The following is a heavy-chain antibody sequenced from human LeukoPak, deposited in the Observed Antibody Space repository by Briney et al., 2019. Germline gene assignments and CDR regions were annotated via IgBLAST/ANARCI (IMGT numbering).Heavy chain of an antibody. CDR1: GYTFTSYY. V-gene: IGHV1-46*01. CDR2: NT. Sequence: GASVKVSRKPSGYTFTSYYIRWVRQAPGHGLEWMGVNTNYAQKFQGRVTMTRDTSTRTVYMEMSSLRSEDTALYYCARGSDYGDLDHWGQGTLVTVSS. CDR3: ARGSDYGDLDH. J-gene: IGHJ4*02. D-gene: IGHD4-17*01.